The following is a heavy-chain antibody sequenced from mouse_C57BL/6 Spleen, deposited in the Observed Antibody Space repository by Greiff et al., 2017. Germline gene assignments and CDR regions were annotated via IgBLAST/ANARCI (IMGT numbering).Heavy chain of an antibody. V-gene: IGHV1-4*01. J-gene: IGHJ3*01. Sequence: VPVVESGAELARPGASVKMSCKASGYTFTSYTMHWVKQRPGQGLEWIGYINPSSGYTKYNQKFKDKATLTADKSSSTAYMQLSSLTSEDSAVYYCAPNWDMAYWGQGTLVTVSA. CDR3: APNWDMAY. D-gene: IGHD4-1*01. CDR1: GYTFTSYT. CDR2: INPSSGYT.